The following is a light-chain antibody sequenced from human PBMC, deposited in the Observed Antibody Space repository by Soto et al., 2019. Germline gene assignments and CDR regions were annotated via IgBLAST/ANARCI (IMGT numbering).Light chain of an antibody. Sequence: EVVLTQSPGTLSLSPGERATVSCRASQTISRNYLAWYQKKPGQAPRLLIYGASTRATGIPDTFTGSGSVTDFTLTIASLEPEDFAVYYCQQYGGPVPWTFGQGTKVEV. V-gene: IGKV3-20*01. CDR1: QTISRNY. J-gene: IGKJ1*01. CDR2: GAS. CDR3: QQYGGPVPWT.